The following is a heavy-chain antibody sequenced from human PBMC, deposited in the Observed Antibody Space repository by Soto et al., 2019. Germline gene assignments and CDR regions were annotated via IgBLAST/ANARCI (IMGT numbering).Heavy chain of an antibody. Sequence: QVQLQESGPGLVKPSQTLSLTCTASGGSISSGGYYWSWIRQHPGKGLEWIGYIYYSGSTYYNPSLKSRVTISVDTSKNQFSLKLSSVTAADTALYYCARVRSSGYYYVPHYHSYFQHWGQGTLVTVSS. D-gene: IGHD3-22*01. J-gene: IGHJ1*01. CDR2: IYYSGST. CDR1: GGSISSGGYY. V-gene: IGHV4-31*03. CDR3: ARVRSSGYYYVPHYHSYFQH.